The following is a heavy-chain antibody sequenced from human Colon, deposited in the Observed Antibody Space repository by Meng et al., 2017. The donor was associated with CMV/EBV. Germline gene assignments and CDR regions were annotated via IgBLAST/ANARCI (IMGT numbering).Heavy chain of an antibody. J-gene: IGHJ5*02. Sequence: KTSGGTFNSNAISWVRQAPGQGLEWMGGIIPIFGTPKYAQKFQGRVTITADESTSTTYMELNSLTSDDTAVYYCARSPLPAALNWFDPWGQGTLVTVSS. V-gene: IGHV1-69*01. CDR3: ARSPLPAALNWFDP. D-gene: IGHD2-2*01. CDR2: IIPIFGTP. CDR1: GGTFNSNA.